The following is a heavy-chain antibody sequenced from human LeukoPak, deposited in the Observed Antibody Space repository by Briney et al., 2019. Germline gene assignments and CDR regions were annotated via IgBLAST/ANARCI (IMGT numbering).Heavy chain of an antibody. J-gene: IGHJ6*04. Sequence: ASVKVSCKASGYTFTGYYMHWVRQAPGQGLEWMGWINPNSGGTNYAQKFQGWVTMTRDTSISTAYMELSRLRSDDTAVYYCAREFWLVRPRGMDVWGKGTTVTVSP. CDR3: AREFWLVRPRGMDV. V-gene: IGHV1-2*04. D-gene: IGHD6-19*01. CDR2: INPNSGGT. CDR1: GYTFTGYY.